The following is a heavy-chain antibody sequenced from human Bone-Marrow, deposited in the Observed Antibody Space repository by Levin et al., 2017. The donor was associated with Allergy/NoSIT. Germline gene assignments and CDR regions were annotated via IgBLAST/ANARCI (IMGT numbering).Heavy chain of an antibody. J-gene: IGHJ4*02. CDR2: ISYDGTNR. CDR3: AKVGRGDLRESFEY. D-gene: IGHD3-10*01. Sequence: LSLTCEASGFTFDIFGVHWVRQAPGKGLEWVAVISYDGTNRYYAESVKGRFTISRDNSKNTLYLQMNGLRVEDTAVYYCAKVGRGDLRESFEYWGQGTLVTVAS. CDR1: GFTFDIFG. V-gene: IGHV3-30*18.